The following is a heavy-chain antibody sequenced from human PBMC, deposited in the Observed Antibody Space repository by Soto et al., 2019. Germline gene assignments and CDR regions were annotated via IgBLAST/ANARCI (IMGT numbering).Heavy chain of an antibody. CDR1: GGSISSGGYY. CDR3: ARSPEATVTAFDF. J-gene: IGHJ4*02. V-gene: IGHV4-31*03. D-gene: IGHD4-17*01. CDR2: IYYSGST. Sequence: QVQLQESGPGLVKPSQTLSLTCTVPGGSISSGGYYWSWIRQRPGKGLEWIGYIYYSGSTYYNPSLKSRVTISVDTSKNQFSLKLSSVTAADTAVYYCARSPEATVTAFDFWGLGTLVTVSS.